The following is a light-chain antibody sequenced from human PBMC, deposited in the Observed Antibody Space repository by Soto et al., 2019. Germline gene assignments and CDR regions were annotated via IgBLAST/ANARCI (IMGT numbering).Light chain of an antibody. Sequence: EIVLTQSPGTLSLSPGDRATLSCRASQSVSSNYLAWYQQRAGQAPRLLIYDASSRATGITDRFSGSGSGTDFTLTITRLEPEDFAVYYCHQYASSPQTFGQGTKVDI. CDR3: HQYASSPQT. CDR1: QSVSSNY. J-gene: IGKJ1*01. V-gene: IGKV3-20*01. CDR2: DAS.